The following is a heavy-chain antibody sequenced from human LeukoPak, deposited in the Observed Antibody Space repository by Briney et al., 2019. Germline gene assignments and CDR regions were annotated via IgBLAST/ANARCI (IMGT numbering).Heavy chain of an antibody. V-gene: IGHV3-48*04. J-gene: IGHJ4*02. CDR1: RITFSSYW. D-gene: IGHD6-13*01. CDR2: ISSSSSTI. CDR3: ARGGAAAGN. Sequence: GVLRLSCAASRITFSSYWMHWVRQAPGKGLEWVSYISSSSSTIYYADSVKGRFTISRDNAKNSLYLQMNSLRAEDTAVYYCARGGAAAGNWGQGTLVTVSS.